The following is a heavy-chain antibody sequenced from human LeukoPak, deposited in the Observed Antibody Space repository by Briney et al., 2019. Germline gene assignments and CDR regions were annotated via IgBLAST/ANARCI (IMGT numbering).Heavy chain of an antibody. Sequence: PGGSLRLSCAASGFIFSNYSMNWVRQAPGRGLEWVSSISRSSSYIYYADSVKGRFTISRDNAKNSLYLQMNSLRAEDTAVYYCARGQGLGLDAFDIWGQGTMVTVSS. CDR2: ISRSSSYI. V-gene: IGHV3-21*01. J-gene: IGHJ3*02. CDR1: GFIFSNYS. D-gene: IGHD3/OR15-3a*01. CDR3: ARGQGLGLDAFDI.